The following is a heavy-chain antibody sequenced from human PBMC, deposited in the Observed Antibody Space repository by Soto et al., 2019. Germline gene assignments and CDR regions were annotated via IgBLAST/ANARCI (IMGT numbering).Heavy chain of an antibody. D-gene: IGHD6-19*01. CDR3: ARDPTIFGPGIAVAGLFGEYYFDY. CDR2: INPSGGST. Sequence: QVQLVQSGAEVKKPGASVKVSCKASGYTFTSYYMHWVRQAPGQGLEWMGIINPSGGSTSYAQKFQGRVTMTRDTSTSTVYMALSSLRSEDTAVYYCARDPTIFGPGIAVAGLFGEYYFDYWGQGTLVTVSS. CDR1: GYTFTSYY. J-gene: IGHJ4*02. V-gene: IGHV1-46*01.